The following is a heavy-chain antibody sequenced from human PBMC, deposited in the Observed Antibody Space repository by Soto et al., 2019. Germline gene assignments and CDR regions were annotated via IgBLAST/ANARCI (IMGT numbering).Heavy chain of an antibody. Sequence: SETLSLTCTVSGGSISSGGYYWILIRQHPGKGLEWIGYIYYSGSTYYNPSLKSRVTISVDTSKNQFSLKLSSVTAADTAVYYCVASYCSGGSCLDAFDIWGQGTMVT. D-gene: IGHD2-15*01. CDR1: GGSISSGGYY. CDR2: IYYSGST. CDR3: VASYCSGGSCLDAFDI. V-gene: IGHV4-31*03. J-gene: IGHJ3*02.